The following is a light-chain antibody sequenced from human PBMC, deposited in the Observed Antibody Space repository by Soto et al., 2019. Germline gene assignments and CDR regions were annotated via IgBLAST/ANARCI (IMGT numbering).Light chain of an antibody. Sequence: QSVLTQPPSVSGAPGQRGIISCTGSSSNIGAGHAVHWYQQLPGTAPRLLIHGDNNRPSGAPDRFSASKSDTSASLAIAWLQAEDEANYYCQSYDTTLRTPLFGGGTKVTVL. CDR2: GDN. CDR1: SSNIGAGHA. J-gene: IGLJ2*01. V-gene: IGLV1-40*01. CDR3: QSYDTTLRTPL.